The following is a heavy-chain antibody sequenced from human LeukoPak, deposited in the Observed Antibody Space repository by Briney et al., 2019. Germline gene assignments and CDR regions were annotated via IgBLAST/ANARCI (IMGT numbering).Heavy chain of an antibody. CDR3: ARGILGEFSSLNY. Sequence: GGSLRLSCAASGFTFSSYAMHWVRQAPGKGLEWVAVISYDGSNKYYADSVKGRFTISRDNSKNTLYLQMNSLRAEDTAVYYCARGILGEFSSLNYWGQGTLVTVSS. J-gene: IGHJ4*02. V-gene: IGHV3-30*04. CDR2: ISYDGSNK. CDR1: GFTFSSYA. D-gene: IGHD3-16*02.